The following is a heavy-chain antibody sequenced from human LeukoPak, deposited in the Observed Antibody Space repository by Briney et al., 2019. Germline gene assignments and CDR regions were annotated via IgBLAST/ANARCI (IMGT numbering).Heavy chain of an antibody. CDR3: ARDSHGSGSYYNDY. CDR1: GFTFSSYW. J-gene: IGHJ4*02. V-gene: IGHV3-7*01. D-gene: IGHD3-10*01. Sequence: GGSLRLSCAASGFTFSSYWMSWVRQAPGKGLEWVANIKQDGSEKYYVDSVEGRFAISRDNAKNSLYLQMNSLRAEDTAVYYCARDSHGSGSYYNDYWGQGTLVTVSS. CDR2: IKQDGSEK.